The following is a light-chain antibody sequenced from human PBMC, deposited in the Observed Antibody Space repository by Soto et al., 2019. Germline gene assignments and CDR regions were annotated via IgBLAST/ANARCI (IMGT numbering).Light chain of an antibody. CDR1: NIGSKS. J-gene: IGLJ3*02. CDR2: YDS. V-gene: IGLV3-21*04. CDR3: QVWDSSSDLV. Sequence: SYELTQPPSVSVAPGKTARITCGGNNIGSKSVYWYQQKPGQAPVLVIYYDSDRPSGIPERFSGSNSGNTATLTISRVEAGDEADYYCQVWDSSSDLVFGGGTQLTVL.